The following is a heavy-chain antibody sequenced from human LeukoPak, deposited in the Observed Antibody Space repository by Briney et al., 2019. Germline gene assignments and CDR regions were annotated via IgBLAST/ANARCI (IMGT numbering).Heavy chain of an antibody. J-gene: IGHJ3*02. D-gene: IGHD3-9*01. CDR2: IYYSGST. Sequence: PGGSLRLSCAASGFTFSSYSMNWVRQAPGKGLEWIGSIYYSGSTYYNPSLKSRVTISVDTSKNQFSLKLSSVTAADTAVYYCARVPYYDILDAFDIWGQGTMLTVSS. CDR1: GFTFSSYS. CDR3: ARVPYYDILDAFDI. V-gene: IGHV4-39*07.